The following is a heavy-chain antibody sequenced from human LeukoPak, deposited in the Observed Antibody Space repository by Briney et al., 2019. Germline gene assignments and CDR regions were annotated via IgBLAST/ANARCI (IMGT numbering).Heavy chain of an antibody. V-gene: IGHV3-30-3*01. CDR3: ARGGHYSYGQGDAFDI. Sequence: GGSLRLSCAASGFTFSSYAMHWVRQAPGKGLEWVAVVSYDGSNKYYADSVKGRFTISRDNSKNTLYLQMNSLRAEDTAVYYCARGGHYSYGQGDAFDIWGQGTMVTVSS. D-gene: IGHD5-18*01. CDR1: GFTFSSYA. J-gene: IGHJ3*02. CDR2: VSYDGSNK.